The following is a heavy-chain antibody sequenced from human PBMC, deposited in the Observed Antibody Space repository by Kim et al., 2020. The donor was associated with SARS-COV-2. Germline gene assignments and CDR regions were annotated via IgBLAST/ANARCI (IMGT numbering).Heavy chain of an antibody. CDR3: ARDPAGGSGREPPYYYYGMDV. J-gene: IGHJ6*02. CDR1: GFTVSSNY. CDR2: IYSGGST. V-gene: IGHV3-66*01. Sequence: GGSLRLSCAASGFTVSSNYMSWVRQAPGKGLEWVSVIYSGGSTYYADSVKGRFTISRDNSKNTLYLQMNSLRAEDTAVYYCARDPAGGSGREPPYYYYGMDVWGQGTTVTVSS. D-gene: IGHD3-10*01.